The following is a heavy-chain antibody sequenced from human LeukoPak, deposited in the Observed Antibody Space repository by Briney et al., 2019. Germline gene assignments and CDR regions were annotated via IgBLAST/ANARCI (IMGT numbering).Heavy chain of an antibody. J-gene: IGHJ6*03. CDR3: ARDRLAVASYYFYYMDV. CDR1: GYTFTGHY. CDR2: INPNTGGT. D-gene: IGHD6-19*01. V-gene: IGHV1-2*02. Sequence: ASVKVSCKASGYTFTGHYMHWVRQAPGQGLEWMGWINPNTGGTNHAQKFRGRVTMTRDTSISTAYMELSRLRSDDTAVYYCARDRLAVASYYFYYMDVWGKGTTVTVSS.